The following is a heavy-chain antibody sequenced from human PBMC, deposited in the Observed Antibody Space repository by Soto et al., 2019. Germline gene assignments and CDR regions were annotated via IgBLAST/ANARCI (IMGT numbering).Heavy chain of an antibody. CDR3: ARNDVVVVVAATPNYYGMDV. CDR2: IIPILGIA. J-gene: IGHJ6*02. Sequence: QVQLVQSGAEVKKPGSSVKVSCKASGGTFSSYTISWVRQAPGQGLEWMGRIIPILGIANYAQKFQGRVTITEDKPTSTAYMELSSLRSEDTAVYYCARNDVVVVVAATPNYYGMDVWGQGTTVTVSS. D-gene: IGHD2-15*01. CDR1: GGTFSSYT. V-gene: IGHV1-69*02.